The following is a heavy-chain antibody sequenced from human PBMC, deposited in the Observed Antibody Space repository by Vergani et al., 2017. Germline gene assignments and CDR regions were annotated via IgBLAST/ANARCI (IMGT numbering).Heavy chain of an antibody. V-gene: IGHV7-4-1*02. CDR2: INTNTGNP. CDR3: ARDGVVGGAARTGDFDY. CDR1: GYTFTSYA. J-gene: IGHJ4*02. D-gene: IGHD6-6*01. Sequence: QVQLVQSGSELKKPGASVKVSCKTSGYTFTSYAMNWVRQAPGQGLEWMGWINTNTGNPTYAQGFTGRFVFSLDTSVSTAYLQISSLKAEDTAVYYCARDGVVGGAARTGDFDYWGQGTLVTVSS.